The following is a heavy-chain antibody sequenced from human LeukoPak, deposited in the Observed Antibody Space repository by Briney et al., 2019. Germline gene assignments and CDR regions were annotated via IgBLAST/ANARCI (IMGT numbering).Heavy chain of an antibody. V-gene: IGHV7-4-1*02. CDR2: INTNTGNP. J-gene: IGHJ2*01. Sequence: ASVKVSCKASGYTFIRYAINGVRQAPRQGVEWVGWINTNTGNPQYAQGFTGRFVFSLDTSVSTAYLQISSLKSEETAVYYGALMDGYYDSSGYYPYWYFDFWGRGTLVTVSS. CDR1: GYTFIRYA. D-gene: IGHD3-22*01. CDR3: ALMDGYYDSSGYYPYWYFDF.